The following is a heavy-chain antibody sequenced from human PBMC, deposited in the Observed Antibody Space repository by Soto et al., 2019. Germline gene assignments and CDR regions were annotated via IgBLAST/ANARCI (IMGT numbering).Heavy chain of an antibody. J-gene: IGHJ4*02. CDR2: IDWDDDK. CDR1: GFSLSTSGMC. Sequence: SGPTLVNPTQTLTLTCTFSGFSLSTSGMCVSWIRQPPGKALEWLARIDWDDDKYYSTSLKTRLTISKDTSKNQVVLTMTNMDPVDTATYYCAREQVVDTAMVNIDYWGQGTLVTVSS. D-gene: IGHD5-18*01. CDR3: AREQVVDTAMVNIDY. V-gene: IGHV2-70*11.